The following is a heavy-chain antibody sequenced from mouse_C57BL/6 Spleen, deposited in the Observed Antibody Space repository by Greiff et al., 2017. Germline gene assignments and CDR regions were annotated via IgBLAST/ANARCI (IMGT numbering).Heavy chain of an antibody. D-gene: IGHD2-4*01. V-gene: IGHV1-26*01. CDR2: INPNNGGT. J-gene: IGHJ4*01. CDR1: GYTFTDYY. Sequence: VQLQQSGPELVKPGASVKISCKASGYTFTDYYMNWVKQSHGKSLEWIGDINPNNGGTSYNQKFKGKATLTVDKSSSTAYMELRSLTSEDSAVYYCARRYYDYDVDAMDYWGQGTSVTVSS. CDR3: ARRYYDYDVDAMDY.